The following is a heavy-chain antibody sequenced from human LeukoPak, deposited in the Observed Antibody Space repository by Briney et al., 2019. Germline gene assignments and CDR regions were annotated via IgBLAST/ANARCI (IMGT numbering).Heavy chain of an antibody. J-gene: IGHJ4*02. V-gene: IGHV3-23*01. CDR3: AKGAPSSSSIFDF. D-gene: IGHD6-6*01. Sequence: GGSLRPSCVASGFTFGHNAMAWVRQAPGKRLEWVSALSGSGGDTFYADSVKGRFTISRDNSKNTLYLQLSSLRPDDTAVYYCAKGAPSSSSIFDFWGPGTLVTVSS. CDR2: LSGSGGDT. CDR1: GFTFGHNA.